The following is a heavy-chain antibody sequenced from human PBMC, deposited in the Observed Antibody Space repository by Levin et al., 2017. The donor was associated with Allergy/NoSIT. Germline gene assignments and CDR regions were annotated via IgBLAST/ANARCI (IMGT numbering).Heavy chain of an antibody. CDR2: TYYRSKWYN. J-gene: IGHJ3*02. CDR1: GDSVSSNSAA. D-gene: IGHD3-22*01. V-gene: IGHV6-1*01. Sequence: SQTLSLTCAISGDSVSSNSAAWNWIRQSPSRGLEWLGRTYYRSKWYNDYAVSVKSRITINPDTSKNQFSLQLNSVTPEDTAVYYCARDGAYYYDSSGSDDAFDIWGQGTMVTVSS. CDR3: ARDGAYYYDSSGSDDAFDI.